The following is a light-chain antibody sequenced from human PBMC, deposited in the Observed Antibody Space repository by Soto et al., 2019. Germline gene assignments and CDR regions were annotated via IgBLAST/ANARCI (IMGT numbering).Light chain of an antibody. CDR2: GAS. J-gene: IGKJ2*01. CDR1: QSVSSSY. Sequence: EIVLTQSPGTLSLSPGERATLSCRASQSVSSSYLAWYQQQPGQAPRLLIYGASNRATGIPDRFSASGSGTDFTLTISRLEPEDFAVYYCQQYGSSPPYTFGQGTKLEIK. V-gene: IGKV3-20*01. CDR3: QQYGSSPPYT.